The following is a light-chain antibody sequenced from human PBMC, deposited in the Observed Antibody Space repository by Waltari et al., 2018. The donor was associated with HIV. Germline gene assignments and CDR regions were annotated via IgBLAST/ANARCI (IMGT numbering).Light chain of an antibody. CDR1: SSDFGRYNL. J-gene: IGLJ1*01. V-gene: IGLV2-23*02. CDR3: CSYAGSNTHV. Sequence: QSALTHPDSVSGSPGQSITISCTGTSSDFGRYNLVSWYQQHPGKAPKLMIYEVSKRPSGVSNRFSASKSANTASLTISGLQAEDEADYYCCSYAGSNTHVFGTGTKVTVL. CDR2: EVS.